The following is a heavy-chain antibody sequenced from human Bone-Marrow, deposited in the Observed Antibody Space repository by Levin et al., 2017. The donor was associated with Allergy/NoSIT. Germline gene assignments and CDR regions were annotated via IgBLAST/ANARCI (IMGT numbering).Heavy chain of an antibody. J-gene: IGHJ4*02. V-gene: IGHV3-23*01. CDR2: VTGASAST. CDR3: AKATPVVTSSGWSGNSFDY. Sequence: GESLKISCAASGFSFSRYAMSWVRQAPGKGLEWVSTVTGASASTYYADSVKGRFNVYRDNSRNTLYLQMNSLTVEDTALYFCAKATPVVTSSGWSGNSFDYWGQGSLVIVSS. D-gene: IGHD6-19*01. CDR1: GFSFSRYA.